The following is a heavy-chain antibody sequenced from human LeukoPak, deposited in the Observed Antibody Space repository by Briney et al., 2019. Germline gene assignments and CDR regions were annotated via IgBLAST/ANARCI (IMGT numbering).Heavy chain of an antibody. CDR3: ARDPCSGGSCHDAFDI. J-gene: IGHJ3*02. CDR1: GGTFSSYA. D-gene: IGHD2-15*01. V-gene: IGHV1-69*13. Sequence: ASVKVSCKASGGTFSSYAISWVRQAPGQGLEWMGGIIPIFGTANYAQKFQGRVTITADESTSTAYMELSSLRSDDTAVYYCARDPCSGGSCHDAFDIWGQGTTVTVSS. CDR2: IIPIFGTA.